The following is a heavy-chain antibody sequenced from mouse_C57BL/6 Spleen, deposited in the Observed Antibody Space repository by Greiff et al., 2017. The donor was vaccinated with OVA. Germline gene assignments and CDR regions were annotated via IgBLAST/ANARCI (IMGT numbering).Heavy chain of an antibody. D-gene: IGHD1-1*01. J-gene: IGHJ2*01. CDR1: GFTFSDYY. Sequence: DVKLVESEGGLVQPGSSMKLSCTASGFTFSDYYMAWVRQVPEKGLEWVANINYDGSSTYYLDSLKSRFIISRDNAKNILYLQMSSLKSEDTATYYCARGDLDYGSSLDYWGQGTTLTVSS. CDR2: INYDGSST. V-gene: IGHV5-16*01. CDR3: ARGDLDYGSSLDY.